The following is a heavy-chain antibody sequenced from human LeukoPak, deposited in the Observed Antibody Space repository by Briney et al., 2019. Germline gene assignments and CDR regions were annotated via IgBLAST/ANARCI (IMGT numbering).Heavy chain of an antibody. V-gene: IGHV4-34*01. CDR3: ARGRWHPSVRVDY. CDR1: GGSFSGYY. CDR2: INHSGST. J-gene: IGHJ4*02. Sequence: PSETLSLTCAVYGGSFSGYYWSWIRQPPGKGLEWIGEINHSGSTNYNPSLKSRVTISVDTSKNQFSLKLNSVTAADTAVYYCARGRWHPSVRVDYWGQGTLVTVSS. D-gene: IGHD6-13*01.